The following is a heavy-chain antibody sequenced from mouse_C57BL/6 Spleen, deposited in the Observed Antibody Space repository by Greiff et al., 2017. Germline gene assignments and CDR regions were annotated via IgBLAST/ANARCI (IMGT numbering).Heavy chain of an antibody. V-gene: IGHV14-1*01. CDR2: IDPEDGDT. J-gene: IGHJ2*01. D-gene: IGHD1-1*01. CDR1: GFNINDYY. CDR3: TTYGSSYGY. Sequence: VQLKESGAELVRPGASVKLSCTASGFNINDYYMHWVKQRPEQGLEWIGRIDPEDGDTEYAPKFQGKATLTADPSSNTAYLQLSSLTSEDTAGYYCTTYGSSYGYWGQGTTLTVSS.